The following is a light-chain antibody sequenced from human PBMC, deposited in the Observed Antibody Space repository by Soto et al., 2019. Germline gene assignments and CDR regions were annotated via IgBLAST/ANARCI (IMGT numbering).Light chain of an antibody. CDR2: LNSDGSH. CDR1: SGHSSYA. J-gene: IGLJ3*02. V-gene: IGLV4-69*01. CDR3: QTWGTGYWV. Sequence: QSVLTQSPSASASLGASVKLTCTLSSGHSSYAIAWYQQQPEKGPRYLMKLNSDGSHSKGDGIPDRFSGSSSGAERYLTISSLQSEDEADYYCQTWGTGYWVFGGGTKVTVL.